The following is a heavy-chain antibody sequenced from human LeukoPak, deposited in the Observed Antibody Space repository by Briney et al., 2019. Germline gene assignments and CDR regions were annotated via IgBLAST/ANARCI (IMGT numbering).Heavy chain of an antibody. J-gene: IGHJ4*02. CDR2: INAYNGIT. V-gene: IGHV1-18*01. CDR3: ARGTSRYSYDEADY. D-gene: IGHD5-18*01. CDR1: GYTFTNYG. Sequence: ASVKVSCKASGYTFTNYGISWVRQAPGQGLEWMGWINAYNGITNYAQKLQGRVTMTTDTSTSTAYMELRSLRSDDTAVYYCARGTSRYSYDEADYWGQGTLVTVSS.